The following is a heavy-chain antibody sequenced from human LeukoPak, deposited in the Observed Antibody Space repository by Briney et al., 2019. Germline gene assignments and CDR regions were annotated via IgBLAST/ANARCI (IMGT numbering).Heavy chain of an antibody. CDR2: IYYSGST. Sequence: KSSETLSLTCTVSGGSISSYYWSWIRQPPGKGLEWIGYIYYSGSTNYNPSLKSRVTISVDKSKNQFSLKLSSVTAADTAVYYCARRGFDYDYVWGSLDYWGQGTLVTVSS. V-gene: IGHV4-59*12. J-gene: IGHJ4*02. CDR3: ARRGFDYDYVWGSLDY. D-gene: IGHD3-16*01. CDR1: GGSISSYY.